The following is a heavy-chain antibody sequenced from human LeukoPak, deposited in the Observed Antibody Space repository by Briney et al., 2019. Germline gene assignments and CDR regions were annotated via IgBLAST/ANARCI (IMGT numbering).Heavy chain of an antibody. J-gene: IGHJ4*02. CDR3: ARVVLSGCYDY. CDR1: GYTFTSYD. CDR2: MNPNSGNT. D-gene: IGHD2-15*01. Sequence: ASVKVSCKASGYTFTSYDINWVRQATGQGLEWMGWMNPNSGNTGYAQKFQGRVTMTRDTSISTAYMELSRLRSDDTAVYYCARVVLSGCYDYWGQGTLVTVSS. V-gene: IGHV1-8*01.